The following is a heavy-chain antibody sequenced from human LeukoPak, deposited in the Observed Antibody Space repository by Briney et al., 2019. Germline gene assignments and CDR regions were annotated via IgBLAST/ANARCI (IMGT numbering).Heavy chain of an antibody. D-gene: IGHD6-13*01. V-gene: IGHV3-30*03. Sequence: GGSLRLSCAASGFTFSSYGMHWVRQAPGKGLEGVAVISYDGSNKYYAESVKGRFTISRDNSKNTLYLQMNSLRAEDTAVYYCAHLGYSSSLDWFDPWGQGTLVTVSS. CDR1: GFTFSSYG. CDR2: ISYDGSNK. J-gene: IGHJ5*02. CDR3: AHLGYSSSLDWFDP.